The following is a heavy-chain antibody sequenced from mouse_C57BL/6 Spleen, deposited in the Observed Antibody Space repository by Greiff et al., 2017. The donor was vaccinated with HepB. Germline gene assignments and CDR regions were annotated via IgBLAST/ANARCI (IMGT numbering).Heavy chain of an antibody. CDR3: ARWGNYRYFDV. CDR1: GYTFTSYW. V-gene: IGHV1-69*01. D-gene: IGHD2-1*01. Sequence: QVQLQQPGAELVMPGASVKLSCKASGYTFTSYWMHWVKQRPGQGLEWIGEIDPSDSYTNYNQKFKGKSTLTVDKSSSTAYMQPSSLTSEDSAVYYCARWGNYRYFDVWGTGTTVTVSS. J-gene: IGHJ1*03. CDR2: IDPSDSYT.